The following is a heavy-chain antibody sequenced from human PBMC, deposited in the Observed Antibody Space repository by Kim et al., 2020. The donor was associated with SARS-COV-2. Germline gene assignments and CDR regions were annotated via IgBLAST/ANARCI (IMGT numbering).Heavy chain of an antibody. CDR1: GGSISSSDW. V-gene: IGHV4-4*02. J-gene: IGHJ4*02. D-gene: IGHD3-10*01. CDR3: ARDPTSSSSGNLDS. CDR2: IYHSGST. Sequence: SETLSLTCAVSGGSISSSDWWSWVRQPPGKGLEWIGEIYHSGSTNYNPSLKSRVTISVDKSKNQFSLKLSSVTAADTAVYYCARDPTSSSSGNLDSWGQGTLVTVSS.